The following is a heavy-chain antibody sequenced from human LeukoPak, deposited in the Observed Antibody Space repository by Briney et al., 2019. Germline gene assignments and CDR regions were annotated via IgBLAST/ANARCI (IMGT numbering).Heavy chain of an antibody. CDR2: IYYSGST. J-gene: IGHJ4*02. V-gene: IGHV4-30-4*01. Sequence: PSQTLSLTCTVSGGSISSGDYYWSWIRQPPGKGLEWIGYIYYSGSTYYNPSLKSRVTISVDTSKNQFSLKLSSVTAADTAVYYCARASSSSNSAIDYWGQGTLVTVSS. CDR3: ARASSSSNSAIDY. CDR1: GGSISSGDYY. D-gene: IGHD4-11*01.